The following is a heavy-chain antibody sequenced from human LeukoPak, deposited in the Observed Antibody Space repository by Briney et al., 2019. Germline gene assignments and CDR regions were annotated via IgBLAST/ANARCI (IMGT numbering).Heavy chain of an antibody. CDR3: AKAPPAATNYYYGMDV. CDR1: GFTFNNYA. Sequence: PGGSLRLSCAASGFTFNNYAMTWVRQAPGKGLEWGSAVSGRGDSTYYADSVKGRFTISRDNSKNTLYLQMNSLRAEDTAVYHCAKAPPAATNYYYGMDVWGQGTTVTVSS. CDR2: VSGRGDST. D-gene: IGHD2-15*01. V-gene: IGHV3-23*01. J-gene: IGHJ6*02.